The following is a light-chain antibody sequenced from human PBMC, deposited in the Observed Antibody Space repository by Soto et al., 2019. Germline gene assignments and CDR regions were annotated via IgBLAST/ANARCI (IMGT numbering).Light chain of an antibody. CDR1: SSDVGGYNY. Sequence: QSVLTQPASGSESPGQSITISCTGTSSDVGGYNYVSWYQQHPGKAPKLMIYEVSNRPSGVSNRFSGSRSGNTASLTISGLQAEDEADYYCSSYTSSSTKVFGTGTKGTVL. CDR3: SSYTSSSTKV. V-gene: IGLV2-14*01. CDR2: EVS. J-gene: IGLJ1*01.